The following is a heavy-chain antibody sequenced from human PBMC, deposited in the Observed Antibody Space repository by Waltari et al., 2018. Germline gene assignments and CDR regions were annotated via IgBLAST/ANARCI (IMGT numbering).Heavy chain of an antibody. CDR1: GFTFSNYS. V-gene: IGHV3-21*01. CDR2: ISRSNIYK. CDR3: ARGTVTTNYYYMDV. Sequence: EVQLVESGGGLVKPGGSLRLSCAASGFTFSNYSMNWVRQARGKGLEWVSSISRSNIYKFYADSVKGRFTISRDNDKNSLYLQMNSLRTEDTAVYYCARGTVTTNYYYMDVWGKGTTVTVSS. J-gene: IGHJ6*03. D-gene: IGHD4-17*01.